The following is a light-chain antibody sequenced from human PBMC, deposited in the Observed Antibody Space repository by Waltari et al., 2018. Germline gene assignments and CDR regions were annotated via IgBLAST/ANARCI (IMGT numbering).Light chain of an antibody. CDR2: EVS. V-gene: IGLV2-8*01. CDR1: SSDVGAYNY. Sequence: QSALTQPPSASGSPGQSVTISCTGTSSDVGAYNYVSWFQQHPGKAPKHMIYEVSKPPPGVPDRFSGAKSGNTASLTVSGLQAEDEADYYCSSYAGSNNFGVFGTGTKVTVL. J-gene: IGLJ1*01. CDR3: SSYAGSNNFGV.